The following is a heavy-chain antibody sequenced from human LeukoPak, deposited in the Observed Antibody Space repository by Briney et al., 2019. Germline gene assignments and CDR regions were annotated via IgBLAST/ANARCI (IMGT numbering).Heavy chain of an antibody. D-gene: IGHD3-22*01. CDR3: ARSLSSGYATNFDY. CDR1: GASISSYY. CDR2: IYYSGST. J-gene: IGHJ4*02. V-gene: IGHV4-59*01. Sequence: SETLSLTCIVSGASISSYYWSWIRQPLGKGLEWIGYIYYSGSTNYNPSLKSRVTISVDTSKNQFSLKLSSVTAADTAVYYCARSLSSGYATNFDYWGQGTLVTVSS.